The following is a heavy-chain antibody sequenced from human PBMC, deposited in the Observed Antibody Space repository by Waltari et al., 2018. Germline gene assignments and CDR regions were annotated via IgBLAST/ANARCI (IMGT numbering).Heavy chain of an antibody. Sequence: EVQVVESGGGLVQPGGSLNLSCSPSGFSFSGPSIHWVRQTAGKGLEWVGRIRREPYNYATAYSASVKGRFTISRDDSKNTAFLQMNSLMTEDTAVYYCSGGEVTGTDFWGQGTLVTVSS. CDR2: IRREPYNYAT. V-gene: IGHV3-73*01. J-gene: IGHJ4*02. D-gene: IGHD6-19*01. CDR1: GFSFSGPS. CDR3: SGGEVTGTDF.